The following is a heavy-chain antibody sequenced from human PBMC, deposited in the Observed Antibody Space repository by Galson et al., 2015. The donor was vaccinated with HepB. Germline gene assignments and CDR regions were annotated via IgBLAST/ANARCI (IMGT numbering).Heavy chain of an antibody. D-gene: IGHD5-12*01. CDR2: INSGGTT. V-gene: IGHV3-66*01. J-gene: IGHJ4*02. CDR1: GFTVSSNY. CDR3: ARWDVATIPGGYDY. Sequence: SLRLSCAASGFTVSSNYMSWVRLAPGKGLEWVSLINSGGTTFYADSVKGRFIISRDSSKNTLYLQMNSLRADDTAVYYCARWDVATIPGGYDYWGQGTLVTVSS.